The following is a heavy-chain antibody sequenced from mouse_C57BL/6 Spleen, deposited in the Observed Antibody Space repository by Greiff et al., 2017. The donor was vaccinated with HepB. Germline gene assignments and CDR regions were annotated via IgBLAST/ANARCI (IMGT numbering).Heavy chain of an antibody. CDR3: ANGVPGEDWYFDV. D-gene: IGHD4-1*01. Sequence: VQLKESVAELVRPGASVKLSCTASGFNIKNTYMHWVKQRPEQGLEWIGRIDPANGNTKYAPKFQGKATITADTSSNTAYLQLSSLTSEDTAIYYCANGVPGEDWYFDVWGTGTTVTVSS. V-gene: IGHV14-3*01. J-gene: IGHJ1*03. CDR2: IDPANGNT. CDR1: GFNIKNTY.